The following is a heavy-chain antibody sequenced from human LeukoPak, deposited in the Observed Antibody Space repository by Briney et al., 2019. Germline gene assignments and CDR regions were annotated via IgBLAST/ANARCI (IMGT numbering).Heavy chain of an antibody. V-gene: IGHV4-4*07. J-gene: IGHJ5*02. D-gene: IGHD3-3*01. Sequence: ETLSLTCTVSGGSISSYYWSWIRQPAGKGLEWIGRIYTSGSTNYNPSLKSRVTMSVDTSKNQFSLKLSSVTAADTAVYYCARGSADDFWSGYSPNWFDPWGQGTLVTVSS. CDR1: GGSISSYY. CDR3: ARGSADDFWSGYSPNWFDP. CDR2: IYTSGST.